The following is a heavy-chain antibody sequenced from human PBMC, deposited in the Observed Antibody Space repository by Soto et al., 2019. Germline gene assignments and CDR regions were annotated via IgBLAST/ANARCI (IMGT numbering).Heavy chain of an antibody. J-gene: IGHJ4*02. D-gene: IGHD3-10*01. Sequence: PGGSLRLSCAAAGFTFTDYAMTWVRQAPGKGLDWVSSISGSGGSTYYTDSVKGRFTISRDNSKNTLYLQMHSLRAEDTAVYYCAKDRGGALAPSYFDNWGQGTLVTVSS. V-gene: IGHV3-23*01. CDR1: GFTFTDYA. CDR2: ISGSGGST. CDR3: AKDRGGALAPSYFDN.